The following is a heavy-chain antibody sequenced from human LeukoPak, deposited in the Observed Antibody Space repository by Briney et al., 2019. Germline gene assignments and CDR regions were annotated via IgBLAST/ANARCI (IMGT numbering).Heavy chain of an antibody. D-gene: IGHD1-26*01. Sequence: GESLKTSSQGSGYTFTAYWIGWVRQMPGKGLEWVGIIHPGDSDTRYSPSFQGQVTISADKSITTAYLQWSSLKASDTAMYYCGRHQHSGSYGAFDIWGQGTMVTVSS. CDR3: GRHQHSGSYGAFDI. CDR2: IHPGDSDT. V-gene: IGHV5-51*01. J-gene: IGHJ3*02. CDR1: GYTFTAYW.